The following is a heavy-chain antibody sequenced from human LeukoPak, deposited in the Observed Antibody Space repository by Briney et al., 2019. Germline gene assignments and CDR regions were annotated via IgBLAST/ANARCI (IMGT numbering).Heavy chain of an antibody. CDR1: GGSFSGYY. Sequence: PSETLSLTCAVYGGSFSGYYWSWIRQPPRKGLEWIGEINHSGSTNYNPSLKSRVTVSVDTSKNQFSLKLSSVTAADTAVYYCARGHYGMDVWGQGTTVTVSS. CDR3: ARGHYGMDV. V-gene: IGHV4-34*01. CDR2: INHSGST. J-gene: IGHJ6*02.